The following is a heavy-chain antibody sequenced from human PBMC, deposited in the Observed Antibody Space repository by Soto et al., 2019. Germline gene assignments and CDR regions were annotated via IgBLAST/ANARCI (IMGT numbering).Heavy chain of an antibody. V-gene: IGHV3-30-3*01. CDR2: ISYDGSNK. J-gene: IGHJ3*02. CDR3: ARGESYSSGWGDAFDI. CDR1: GFTFSSYA. D-gene: IGHD6-19*01. Sequence: GGSLRLSCAASGFTFSSYAMHWVRQAPGKGLEWVAVISYDGSNKYYADSVKGRFTISRDNSKNTLYLQMNSLRAEDTAVYYCARGESYSSGWGDAFDIWGQGAMVTVSS.